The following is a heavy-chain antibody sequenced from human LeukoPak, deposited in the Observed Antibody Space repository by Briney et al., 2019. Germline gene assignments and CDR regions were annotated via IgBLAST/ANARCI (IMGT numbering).Heavy chain of an antibody. D-gene: IGHD4-23*01. CDR1: GYTFTSYG. V-gene: IGHV1-18*01. CDR2: ISSYNGDT. Sequence: GASVKVSCKASGYTFTSYGITWVRQAPGQGLEWMGWISSYNGDTKYAQKVQGRVTVTTDTSTSTAYMELRGLSLDDTAVYYCARGDYGGGFDYWGQGTLVTVSS. J-gene: IGHJ4*02. CDR3: ARGDYGGGFDY.